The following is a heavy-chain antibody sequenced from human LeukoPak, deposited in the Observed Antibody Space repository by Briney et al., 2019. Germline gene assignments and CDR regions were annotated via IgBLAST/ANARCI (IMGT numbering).Heavy chain of an antibody. D-gene: IGHD6-13*01. CDR2: INWNGGST. Sequence: GGSLRLSCAASGFTFDDYGMSWVRQAPGKGLEWVSGINWNGGSTYYADSVKGRFTISRDNSKNTLYLQMNSLRAEDTAVYYCATSIAAAAAGYYYYYYMDVWGKGTTVTISS. CDR1: GFTFDDYG. V-gene: IGHV3-20*04. CDR3: ATSIAAAAAGYYYYYYMDV. J-gene: IGHJ6*03.